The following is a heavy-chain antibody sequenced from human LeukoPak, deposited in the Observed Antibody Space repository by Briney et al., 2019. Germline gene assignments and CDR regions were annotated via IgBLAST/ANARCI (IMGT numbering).Heavy chain of an antibody. CDR1: GGSISSSSYY. J-gene: IGHJ4*02. D-gene: IGHD3-22*01. Sequence: SETLSLTCTVSGGSISSSSYYWAWIRQPPGKGLEWIGSVHYSGSIYYNPSLKSRATLSLDTSKNQFSLRLSSVTAADTALYFCTLRANYYGRNTYYFTDYWGQGTLVTVSS. V-gene: IGHV4-39*07. CDR2: VHYSGSI. CDR3: TLRANYYGRNTYYFTDY.